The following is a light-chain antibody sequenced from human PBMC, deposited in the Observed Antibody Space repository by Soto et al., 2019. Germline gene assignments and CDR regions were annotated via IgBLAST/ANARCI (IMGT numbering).Light chain of an antibody. V-gene: IGKV3-11*01. CDR2: DAS. CDR3: QQYNSYSEA. J-gene: IGKJ1*01. CDR1: QSVSSY. Sequence: IVLTQSPGALSLSPRERAALSCRASQSVSSYLALYQQKPGQAPRLLIYDASNRATGIPARFSGSGSGTEFTLTISSLQPDDFATYYCQQYNSYSEAFGQGTKVDIK.